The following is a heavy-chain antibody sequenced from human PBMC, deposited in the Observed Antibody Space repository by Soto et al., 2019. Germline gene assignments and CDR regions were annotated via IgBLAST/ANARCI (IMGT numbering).Heavy chain of an antibody. V-gene: IGHV1-3*01. Sequence: QVPLEQSGAEVKKPGASVKISCKASGYTFATSGLHWVRQAPGQRLEWVGWINVVDGSTRYSQKFQGRVTISRDTSANSAYMELSSLRSEDTAVYYCARTLTVTYDFIWGRFPPPFDYWGQGTRVTVSS. CDR1: GYTFATSG. D-gene: IGHD3-16*01. CDR2: INVVDGST. J-gene: IGHJ4*02. CDR3: ARTLTVTYDFIWGRFPPPFDY.